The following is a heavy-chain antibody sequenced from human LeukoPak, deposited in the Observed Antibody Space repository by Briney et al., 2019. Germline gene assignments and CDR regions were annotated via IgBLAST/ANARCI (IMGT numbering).Heavy chain of an antibody. Sequence: ASVKVSCKASGYTFTSYGISWVRQAPGQGLEWMGWISPNSGGTNYAQKFQGRVTMTRDTSISTAHMELSRLRSDDTAVYYCARADRYSGSYFDSWGQGTLVTVSS. J-gene: IGHJ4*02. CDR1: GYTFTSYG. D-gene: IGHD1-26*01. V-gene: IGHV1-2*02. CDR2: ISPNSGGT. CDR3: ARADRYSGSYFDS.